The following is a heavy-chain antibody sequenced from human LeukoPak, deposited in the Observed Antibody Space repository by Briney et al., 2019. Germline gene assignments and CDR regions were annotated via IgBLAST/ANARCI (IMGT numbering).Heavy chain of an antibody. D-gene: IGHD3-10*01. V-gene: IGHV3-30*18. J-gene: IGHJ1*01. CDR2: ISYDGSNK. CDR3: AKDLLYYGPGTYYNAAEYFQF. Sequence: GSLSLSCAASGFPLSSFDMHWVRQAPGKGLEWVAVISYDGSNKDYADSVKGRFTISRDNSRNTLSLQMNSLRPEDTAVYYCAKDLLYYGPGTYYNAAEYFQFWGQGTQVTVSS. CDR1: GFPLSSFD.